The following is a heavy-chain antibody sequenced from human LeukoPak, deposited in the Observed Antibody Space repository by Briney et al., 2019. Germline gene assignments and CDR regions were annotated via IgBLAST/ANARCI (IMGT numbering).Heavy chain of an antibody. CDR2: INPSGGST. Sequence: GASVKVSCNASGYTFTGYYMHWVRQAPGQGLEWMGIINPSGGSTSYAQKFQGRVTMTRDTSTSTVYMELSSLRSEDTAVYYCARDAWDDYGDYRFDYWGQGTLVTVSS. CDR3: ARDAWDDYGDYRFDY. D-gene: IGHD4-17*01. J-gene: IGHJ4*02. CDR1: GYTFTGYY. V-gene: IGHV1-46*01.